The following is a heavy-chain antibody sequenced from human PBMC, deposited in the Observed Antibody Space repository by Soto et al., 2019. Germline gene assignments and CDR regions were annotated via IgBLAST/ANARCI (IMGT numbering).Heavy chain of an antibody. CDR3: ARESAIFGVDYGMDV. D-gene: IGHD3-3*01. V-gene: IGHV1-3*01. J-gene: IGHJ6*01. CDR1: GYTFTSYA. CDR2: IDAGNGNT. Sequence: ASVKAARTDSGYTFTSYALHWVRQAPGQRLEWMCWIDAGNGNTKSSPQYLRRDTVTRGRSARTAYMEVCSLRSDDTAGYSCARESAIFGVDYGMDVWGQGTTVTVCS.